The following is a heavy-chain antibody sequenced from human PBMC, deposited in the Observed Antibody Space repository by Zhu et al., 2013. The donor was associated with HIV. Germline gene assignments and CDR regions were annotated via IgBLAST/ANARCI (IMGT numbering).Heavy chain of an antibody. D-gene: IGHD3-10*01. CDR3: ARGVERWLQHSGTFDY. CDR1: GYTFTSYD. CDR2: MNPNSGNT. V-gene: IGHV1-8*01. J-gene: IGHJ4*02. Sequence: QVQLVQSAAEVKKPGSSVKVSCKASGYTFTSYDINWVRQATGQGLEWMGWMNPNSGNTGYAQKFQGRVTMTRNTSISTAYMELSSLRSEDTAVYYCARGVERWLQHSGTFDYWGQGTLVTVSS.